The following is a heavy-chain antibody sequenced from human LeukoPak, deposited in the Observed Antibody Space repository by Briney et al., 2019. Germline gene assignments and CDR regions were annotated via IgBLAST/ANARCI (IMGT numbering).Heavy chain of an antibody. CDR2: INTKTWNP. Sequence: ASVKVSCKASGYTFSDYSMSWVRQTPGQGLEWMGWINTKTWNPTYAQDFTGHFVFSLDTSVSTTYLQNNSLKADDTAMYYCARGRYYYGSGSPRVSLDYWGQGTLVTVSS. D-gene: IGHD3-10*01. CDR1: GYTFSDYS. J-gene: IGHJ4*02. CDR3: ARGRYYYGSGSPRVSLDY. V-gene: IGHV7-4-1*02.